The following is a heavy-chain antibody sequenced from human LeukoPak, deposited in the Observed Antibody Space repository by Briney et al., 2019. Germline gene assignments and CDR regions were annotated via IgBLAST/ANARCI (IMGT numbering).Heavy chain of an antibody. J-gene: IGHJ4*02. D-gene: IGHD6-6*01. CDR3: VKGLDYSSSQMDS. Sequence: GGSLRLSCAASGFTVSSNYMHWVRQAPGKGLEWVAVISYDGSNKYYADSVKGRFTISRDNSKNTLYLQMNSLRAEDTAVYYCVKGLDYSSSQMDSWGQGTLVTVSS. V-gene: IGHV3-30*18. CDR1: GFTVSSNY. CDR2: ISYDGSNK.